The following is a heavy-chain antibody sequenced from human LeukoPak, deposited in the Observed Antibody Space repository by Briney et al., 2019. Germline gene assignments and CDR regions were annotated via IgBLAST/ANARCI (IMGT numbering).Heavy chain of an antibody. CDR2: INPSSGSK. J-gene: IGHJ1*01. V-gene: IGHV1-46*01. Sequence: GASVKVSFKASGYTFTSYYMHWVRQAPGQGREWMGIINPSSGSKSYAQKFQGRVPMPRDTSTSPVYMELSSLRSEDTAAYYCARSGAGYNGYFQHGGQGTLVTVSS. CDR3: ARSGAGYNGYFQH. CDR1: GYTFTSYY. D-gene: IGHD5-24*01.